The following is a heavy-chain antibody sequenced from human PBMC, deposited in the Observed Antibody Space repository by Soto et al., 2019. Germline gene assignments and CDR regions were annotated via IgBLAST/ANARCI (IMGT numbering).Heavy chain of an antibody. CDR2: ISGSGGST. V-gene: IGHV3-23*01. J-gene: IGHJ3*02. CDR1: GFTFSSYA. Sequence: EVQLLESGGGLVQPGGSLRLSCAASGFTFSSYAMSWVRQAPGKGLEWVSAISGSGGSTYYADSVKGRFTISRDKSKNTLYLQMNSLRAEDTAVYYCAKDKMEVVVAAVHPPDAFDIWGQGTMVTVSS. D-gene: IGHD2-15*01. CDR3: AKDKMEVVVAAVHPPDAFDI.